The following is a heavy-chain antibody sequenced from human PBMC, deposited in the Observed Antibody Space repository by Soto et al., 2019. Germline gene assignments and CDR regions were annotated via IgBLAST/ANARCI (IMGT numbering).Heavy chain of an antibody. CDR1: GGSISSGDYY. V-gene: IGHV4-30-4*01. D-gene: IGHD2-15*01. CDR3: ATGDRLGYCSGGSCYHYYYGMDV. CDR2: IYYSGST. J-gene: IGHJ6*02. Sequence: ASETLSLTCTVSGGSISSGDYYWSWIRQPPGKGLEWIGYIYYSGSTYYNPSLKSRVTISVDTSKNQFSLKLSSVTAADTAVYYCATGDRLGYCSGGSCYHYYYGMDVWGQGTTVTVSS.